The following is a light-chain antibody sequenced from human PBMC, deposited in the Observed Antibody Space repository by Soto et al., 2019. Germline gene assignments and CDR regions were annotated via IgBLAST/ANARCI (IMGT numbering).Light chain of an antibody. CDR1: QDTSNY. J-gene: IGKJ1*01. V-gene: IGKV1-33*01. CDR3: LQDYNYPPT. Sequence: DIQMTQSPSSLSASVGDRVTITCQASQDTSNYLNWYQQKPGKAPKLLIYDASNLETGVPSRFSGSGSGTDFNLTISSLQPEDIATYYCLQDYNYPPTFGQGTKVEIK. CDR2: DAS.